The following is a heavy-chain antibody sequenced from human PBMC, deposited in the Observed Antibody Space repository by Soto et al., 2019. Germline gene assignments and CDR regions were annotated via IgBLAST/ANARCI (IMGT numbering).Heavy chain of an antibody. CDR1: GGTFSSYA. CDR2: IIPIFGTA. Sequence: SVKVSCKASGGTFSSYAISWVRQTPGQGLEWMGGIIPIFGTANYAQKFQGRVTITADESTSTAYMELSSLRSEDTAVYYCARANRRIVGATEGNYYYYYGMDVWGQGTTVTVSS. J-gene: IGHJ6*02. CDR3: ARANRRIVGATEGNYYYYYGMDV. V-gene: IGHV1-69*13. D-gene: IGHD1-26*01.